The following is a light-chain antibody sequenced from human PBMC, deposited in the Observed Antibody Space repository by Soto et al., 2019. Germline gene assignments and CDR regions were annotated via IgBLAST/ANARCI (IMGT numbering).Light chain of an antibody. CDR3: HQFAYSPHT. V-gene: IGKV3-20*01. CDR2: TAS. CDR1: QSVGNNC. Sequence: EIELTQSPDTLSLSPGERATLSCRASQSVGNNCLAWFQQKPGQAPRLLIYTASYRATGIPDRFSGSGSGTDFTLTISRLETEDFAMYYCHQFAYSPHTFGQGTKVDIK. J-gene: IGKJ2*01.